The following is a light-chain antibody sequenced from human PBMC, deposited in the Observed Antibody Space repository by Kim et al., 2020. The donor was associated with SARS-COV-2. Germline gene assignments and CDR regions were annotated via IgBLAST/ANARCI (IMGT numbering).Light chain of an antibody. CDR3: QQRSNWPLT. J-gene: IGKJ4*01. Sequence: WSPGERGTLSCRASQSVSSYLAWYQQKAGQAPRLLIYDASNRATGIPARFSGSGSGTDFTLTISSLEPEDFAVYYCQQRSNWPLTFGGGTKVDIK. CDR2: DAS. V-gene: IGKV3-11*01. CDR1: QSVSSY.